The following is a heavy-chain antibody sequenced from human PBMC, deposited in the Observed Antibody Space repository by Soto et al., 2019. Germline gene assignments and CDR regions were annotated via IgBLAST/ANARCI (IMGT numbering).Heavy chain of an antibody. J-gene: IGHJ3*02. Sequence: EVQLVESGGGLVQPGGSLRLSCAASGFTFSSYWMHWVRQSTGKGLVWVSGIKTDGSDTHYADSVRGRFTISRDNAKNTLYLQMNSLRDEDTAVYYCARPRTSDWAYDIWGQGTMVIVSS. CDR3: ARPRTSDWAYDI. CDR2: IKTDGSDT. V-gene: IGHV3-74*01. D-gene: IGHD3-9*01. CDR1: GFTFSSYW.